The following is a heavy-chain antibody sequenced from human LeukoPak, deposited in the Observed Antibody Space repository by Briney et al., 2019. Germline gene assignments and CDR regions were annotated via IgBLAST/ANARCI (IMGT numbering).Heavy chain of an antibody. J-gene: IGHJ4*02. CDR3: ARQSDKAAGGTFAFDY. Sequence: SETLSLTCTVSGDSISTYYWSWIRQPAGKGLKWIGRINTSGSTNYNPSLKSRVTMSVDTSKNQFSLKLSSVTAADTAVYYCARQSDKAAGGTFAFDYWGQGALVTVS. CDR2: INTSGST. V-gene: IGHV4-4*07. D-gene: IGHD6-13*01. CDR1: GDSISTYY.